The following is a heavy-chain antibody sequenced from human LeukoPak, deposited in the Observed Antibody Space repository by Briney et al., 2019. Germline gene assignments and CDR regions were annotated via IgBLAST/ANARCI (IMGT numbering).Heavy chain of an antibody. CDR2: ISSSGSTI. V-gene: IGHV3-48*04. J-gene: IGHJ4*02. CDR1: GFTFSSYA. CDR3: ARVWSIPAAGGGY. Sequence: PGGSLRLSCAASGFTFSSYAMSWVRQAPGKGLEWVSYISSSGSTIYYADSVKGRFTISRDNAKNSLYLQMNSLRAEDTAVYYCARVWSIPAAGGGYWGQGTLVTVSS. D-gene: IGHD6-13*01.